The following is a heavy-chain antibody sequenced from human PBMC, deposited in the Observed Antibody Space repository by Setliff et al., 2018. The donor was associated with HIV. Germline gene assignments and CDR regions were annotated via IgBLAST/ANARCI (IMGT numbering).Heavy chain of an antibody. Sequence: GGSLRLSCTTSGFRFRDYAMSWFRQAPGKGLEWVGFIRSEAHGRATEYAASVKGRFTISRDNAKNSLYLQMNSLRAEDSAVYYCARGSRDDSVYRPVDYWGRGTLVTSPQ. CDR3: ARGSRDDSVYRPVDY. CDR2: IRSEAHGRAT. J-gene: IGHJ4*02. CDR1: GFRFRDYA. D-gene: IGHD3-22*01. V-gene: IGHV3-49*03.